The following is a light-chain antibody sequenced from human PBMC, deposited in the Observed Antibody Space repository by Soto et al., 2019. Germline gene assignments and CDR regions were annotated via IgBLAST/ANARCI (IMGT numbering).Light chain of an antibody. Sequence: QSVLTQPPSVSGAPGQRVTISCTGSSSNIGAGYDVHWYQRLPGTAPKVLIYGNNNRPSGVPDRFSGSKSGTSASLAITGLQAEDEADYYCQSYDSSLSGYYVFGTGTKLTVL. CDR3: QSYDSSLSGYYV. CDR2: GNN. CDR1: SSNIGAGYD. V-gene: IGLV1-40*01. J-gene: IGLJ1*01.